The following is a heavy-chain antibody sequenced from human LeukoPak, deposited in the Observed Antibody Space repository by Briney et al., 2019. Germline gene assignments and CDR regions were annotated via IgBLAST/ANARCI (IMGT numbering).Heavy chain of an antibody. D-gene: IGHD3-22*01. CDR3: AGGHSSGYYPIDY. V-gene: IGHV3-48*01. Sequence: GGSLRLSCAASGFSLSSYSMNWVRQAPGKGLEWVSYISSSVSTIYYAESVKGRFTISRDNAKNSLYLQMNSLRAEDTAVYYCAGGHSSGYYPIDYWGQGTLSPSPQ. J-gene: IGHJ4*02. CDR2: ISSSVSTI. CDR1: GFSLSSYS.